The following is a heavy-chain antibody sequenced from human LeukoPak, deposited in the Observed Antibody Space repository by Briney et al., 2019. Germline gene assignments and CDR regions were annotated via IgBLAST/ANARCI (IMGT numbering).Heavy chain of an antibody. V-gene: IGHV1-2*02. CDR2: INPNSGAT. CDR3: ARDDASNWSSDFDY. D-gene: IGHD6-13*01. CDR1: GYTFTGYY. Sequence: ASVKVSCKASGYTFTGYYLHWVRQAPGQGLEWMGWINPNSGATNYAQKFQGRVTMTRVTSINTADLEVSSLRSDDTAVYYCARDDASNWSSDFDYWGQGTLVTVSS. J-gene: IGHJ4*02.